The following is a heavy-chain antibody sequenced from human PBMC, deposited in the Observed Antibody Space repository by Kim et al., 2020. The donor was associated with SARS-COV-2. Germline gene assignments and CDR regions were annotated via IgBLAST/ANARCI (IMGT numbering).Heavy chain of an antibody. CDR2: MNPNSGNT. J-gene: IGHJ5*02. CDR1: GYTFTSYD. V-gene: IGHV1-8*01. D-gene: IGHD3-9*01. CDR3: ARRCPPGGIFRRSWVGWFDP. Sequence: ASVKVSCKASGYTFTSYDINWVRQATGQGLEWMGWMNPNSGNTGYAQKFQGRVTMTRNTSISTAYMELSSLRSEDTAVYYCARRCPPGGIFRRSWVGWFDPWGQGTLVTVSS.